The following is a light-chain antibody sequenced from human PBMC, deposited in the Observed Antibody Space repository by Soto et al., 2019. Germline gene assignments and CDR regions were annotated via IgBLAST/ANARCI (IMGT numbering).Light chain of an antibody. Sequence: EVVLTQSPRTLSLSPGERATLSCRASQSVSSNYLSWYQHKAGQAPRLLISGASSRATGIPDRFSGSGSGTDFTLTISRLEPEDFAVYYCQQYGSSSWTFGQGTKVEIK. CDR3: QQYGSSSWT. V-gene: IGKV3-20*01. CDR1: QSVSSNY. CDR2: GAS. J-gene: IGKJ1*01.